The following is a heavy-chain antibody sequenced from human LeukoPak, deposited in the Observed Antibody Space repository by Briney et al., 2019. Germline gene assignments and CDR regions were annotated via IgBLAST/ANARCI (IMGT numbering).Heavy chain of an antibody. Sequence: GGSLRLSCAASGFTFSSYAMSWVRQAPGKGLEWVSGISGSDRSTYYADSVKGRFIISRDNSNNTLYLQMNSLRAEDTAVYYCAKDTSVGAFDIWGQGTMVTVSS. CDR1: GFTFSSYA. D-gene: IGHD5/OR15-5a*01. CDR3: AKDTSVGAFDI. J-gene: IGHJ3*02. CDR2: ISGSDRST. V-gene: IGHV3-23*01.